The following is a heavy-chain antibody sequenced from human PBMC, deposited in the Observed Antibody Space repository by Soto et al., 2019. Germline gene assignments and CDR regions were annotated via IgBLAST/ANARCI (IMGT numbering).Heavy chain of an antibody. D-gene: IGHD1-26*01. CDR3: ARGQFLVGATTYYYYYYGMDV. CDR2: IIPIFGTA. Sequence: VKVSCKASGGHFSSYAISCVRHAPGQGLEWMGGIIPIFGTANYAQKFQGRVTITADKSTSTAYMELSSLRSEDTAVYYCARGQFLVGATTYYYYYYGMDVWGQGTTVTV. J-gene: IGHJ6*02. V-gene: IGHV1-69*06. CDR1: GGHFSSYA.